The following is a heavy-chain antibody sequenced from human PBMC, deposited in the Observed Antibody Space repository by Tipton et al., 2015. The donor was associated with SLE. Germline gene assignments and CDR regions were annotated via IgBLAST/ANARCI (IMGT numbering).Heavy chain of an antibody. J-gene: IGHJ4*02. CDR2: ISSSSSYI. CDR3: VREGSAWTT. D-gene: IGHD1-1*01. CDR1: GFTFSSYS. Sequence: GSLRLTCAASGFTFSSYSMNWVRQAPGKGLEWVSSISSSSSYIYYADSVKGRFTISRDNAKNSLSLQMNSLRAEDTAVNYCVREGSAWTTRGQGTLLTVSS. V-gene: IGHV3-21*01.